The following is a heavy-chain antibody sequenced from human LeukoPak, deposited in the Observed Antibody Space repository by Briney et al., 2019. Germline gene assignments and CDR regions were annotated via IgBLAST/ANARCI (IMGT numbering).Heavy chain of an antibody. Sequence: GGSLRLSCAASGFTLSSYDRSWVRQAPGKGLEWVSAISGSGGSTYYADSVKGRFTISRDNSKNTLYLQMNSLRAEDTAVYYCAKSYDSSGYYYYWGQGTLVTVSS. J-gene: IGHJ4*02. CDR1: GFTLSSYD. CDR2: ISGSGGST. V-gene: IGHV3-23*01. D-gene: IGHD3-22*01. CDR3: AKSYDSSGYYYY.